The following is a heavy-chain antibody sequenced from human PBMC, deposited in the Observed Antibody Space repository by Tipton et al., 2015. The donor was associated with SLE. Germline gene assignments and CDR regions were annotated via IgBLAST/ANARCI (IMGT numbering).Heavy chain of an antibody. Sequence: TLSLTCTVSGGSISSSSYYWGWIRQPPGKGLEWIGSIYYSGSTYYNPSLKSRVTISVDTSKNQFSLKLSSVTAADTAVYYCARQAIAAPGGGYFQHWGQGTLVTVSS. V-gene: IGHV4-39*07. CDR3: ARQAIAAPGGGYFQH. J-gene: IGHJ1*01. CDR1: GGSISSSSYY. CDR2: IYYSGST. D-gene: IGHD6-13*01.